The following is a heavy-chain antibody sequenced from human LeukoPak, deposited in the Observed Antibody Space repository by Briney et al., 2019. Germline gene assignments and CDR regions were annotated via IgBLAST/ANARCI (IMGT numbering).Heavy chain of an antibody. Sequence: GGSLRLSCAASGFTFSSYAMHWVRQAPGKGLEYVSAISSNGGSTYYANSVKGRFTISRDNSKNTLYLQMGSLRAEDMAVYYCARDRGDGYNYYMDVWGKGTTVTVSS. V-gene: IGHV3-64*01. J-gene: IGHJ6*03. D-gene: IGHD5-24*01. CDR3: ARDRGDGYNYYMDV. CDR2: ISSNGGST. CDR1: GFTFSSYA.